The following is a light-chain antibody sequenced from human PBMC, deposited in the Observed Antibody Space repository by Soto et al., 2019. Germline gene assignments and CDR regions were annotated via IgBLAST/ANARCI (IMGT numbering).Light chain of an antibody. J-gene: IGKJ4*01. CDR2: HAS. CDR1: QGISNW. V-gene: IGKV1-6*01. Sequence: QVTQYQSTLSASIGDTVTVACRASQGISNWLAWYQQKPGKAPKLLIFHASSLESGVPSRFSGSGSGTDFTLTISSLQPEDFATYYCIQDYNYPLTFGGGTKVDI. CDR3: IQDYNYPLT.